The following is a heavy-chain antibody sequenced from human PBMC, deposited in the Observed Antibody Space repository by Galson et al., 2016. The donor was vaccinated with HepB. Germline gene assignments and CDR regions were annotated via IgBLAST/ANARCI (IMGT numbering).Heavy chain of an antibody. J-gene: IGHJ4*02. CDR1: GFTFSTYW. CDR3: ARASGDADY. V-gene: IGHV3-7*01. D-gene: IGHD1-26*01. CDR2: IKQDGSEK. Sequence: SLRLSCAASGFTFSTYWMCWVRQAPGKGLEWVAGIKQDGSEKYYVDSVKGRITISRDNAKDSLSLQMNSLRAEDTAVYYCARASGDADYWGQGTLVTVSS.